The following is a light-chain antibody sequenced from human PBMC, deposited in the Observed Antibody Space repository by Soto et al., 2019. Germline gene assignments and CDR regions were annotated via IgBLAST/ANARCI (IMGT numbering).Light chain of an antibody. Sequence: EIVLTQSPGTLSLSPGERATLSCRASQSVSSSYLAWYQQKPGQAPRHLISGASSRATGIPDTFSVSGSCTAFTVSISRLEPEDFAVYYCQQYGSSSLFTFGQGTRLE. CDR1: QSVSSSY. CDR3: QQYGSSSLFT. CDR2: GAS. J-gene: IGKJ5*01. V-gene: IGKV3-20*01.